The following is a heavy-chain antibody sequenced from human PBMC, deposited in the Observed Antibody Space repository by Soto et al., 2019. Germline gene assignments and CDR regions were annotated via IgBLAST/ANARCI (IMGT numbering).Heavy chain of an antibody. CDR1: GFTFSSYA. CDR3: ARGARLRYVDWLSQERSDDY. V-gene: IGHV3-30-3*01. CDR2: ISYDGSNK. J-gene: IGHJ4*02. D-gene: IGHD3-9*01. Sequence: QVQLVESGGGVVQPGRSLRLSCAASGFTFSSYAMHWVRQAPGKGLEWVAVISYDGSNKYYADSVKGRFTISRDNSKNTLYLQMNSLRAEDTAVYYCARGARLRYVDWLSQERSDDYWGQGTLVTVSS.